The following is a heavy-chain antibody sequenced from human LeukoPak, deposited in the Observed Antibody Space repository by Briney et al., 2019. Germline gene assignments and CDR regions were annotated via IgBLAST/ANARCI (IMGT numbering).Heavy chain of an antibody. CDR2: IWYDGSNK. V-gene: IGHV3-33*01. Sequence: PGGSLRLSCAASGFTFSSYGMHWVRQAPGKGLEWVAVIWYDGSNKYYSDSVKGRFTISRDNSKNTLYLQTNSLRAEDTAVYYCARDQTSDGSSWYGSYFDYWGQGTLVTVSS. D-gene: IGHD6-13*01. J-gene: IGHJ4*02. CDR3: ARDQTSDGSSWYGSYFDY. CDR1: GFTFSSYG.